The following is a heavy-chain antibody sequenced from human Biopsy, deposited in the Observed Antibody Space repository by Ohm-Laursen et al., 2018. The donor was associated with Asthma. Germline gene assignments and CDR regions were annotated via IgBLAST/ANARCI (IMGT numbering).Heavy chain of an antibody. V-gene: IGHV3-30*18. D-gene: IGHD1-26*01. CDR2: ISFDGSNK. CDR3: AKDVFPGWELRRGPDY. CDR1: GFTFSNYG. J-gene: IGHJ4*02. Sequence: SLRLSCTASGFTFSNYGMHWVRQAPGKGLDWVAVISFDGSNKNYTDSVKDQFTISRVNSRNTLHLQMNSLRAEDTAVYYCAKDVFPGWELRRGPDYWGQGTLVTVSS.